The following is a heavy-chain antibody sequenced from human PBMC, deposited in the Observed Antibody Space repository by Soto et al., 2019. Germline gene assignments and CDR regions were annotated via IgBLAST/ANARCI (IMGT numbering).Heavy chain of an antibody. D-gene: IGHD6-13*01. CDR3: ARVLAAAGSLYYYYYYMDV. CDR2: MNPNSGNT. V-gene: IGHV1-8*01. Sequence: ASVKVSCKASGYTFTRYDINWVRQATGQGLEWMGWMNPNSGNTGYAQKFQGRVTMTRNTSISTAYMELSSLRSEDTAVYYCARVLAAAGSLYYYYYYMDVWGKGTTVTVSS. J-gene: IGHJ6*03. CDR1: GYTFTRYD.